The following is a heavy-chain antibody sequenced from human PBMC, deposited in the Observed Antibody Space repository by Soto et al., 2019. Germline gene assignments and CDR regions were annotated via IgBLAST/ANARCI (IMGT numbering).Heavy chain of an antibody. CDR2: INHSGST. V-gene: IGHV4-34*01. J-gene: IGHJ6*02. D-gene: IGHD5-18*01. Sequence: SETLSLTCVVYGGSLSGVYWTWIRQPPGKGLEWIGEINHSGSTNYSPSLESRVTISLDTSNNQFSLKLISVTAADTAVYYCARGPGYSYGYSVYYYYYGMDVWGQGTTVTVS. CDR3: ARGPGYSYGYSVYYYYYGMDV. CDR1: GGSLSGVY.